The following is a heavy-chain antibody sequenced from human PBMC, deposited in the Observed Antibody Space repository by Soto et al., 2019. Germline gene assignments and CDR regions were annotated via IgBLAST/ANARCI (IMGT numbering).Heavy chain of an antibody. V-gene: IGHV3-23*01. CDR3: AKGRGSSWCMDY. CDR2: ISGSGGTS. CDR1: GFNFSSYA. J-gene: IGHJ4*01. Sequence: DVELSESGGGLVQPGGSLRLSCAASGFNFSSYAMSWVRQAPGKGLEWVSAISGSGGTSYFADSVRGRFTISRDNSKNTLYRQLSSLRVEDTAEYFCAKGRGSSWCMDYWGHGTLVTVSS. D-gene: IGHD6-13*01.